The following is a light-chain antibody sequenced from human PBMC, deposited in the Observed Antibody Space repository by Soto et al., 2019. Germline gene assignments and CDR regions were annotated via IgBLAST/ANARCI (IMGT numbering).Light chain of an antibody. V-gene: IGLV2-8*01. CDR3: TSYAGSNNWV. Sequence: QSVLTQPASVSGSPGQSITISCTGTSSDVGSYNYVSWFQQHPDKAPKLMIYEVSKRPSGVPDRFSGSKSGNTASLTVSGLQAEDEADYYCTSYAGSNNWVFGGGTKLTVL. J-gene: IGLJ3*02. CDR1: SSDVGSYNY. CDR2: EVS.